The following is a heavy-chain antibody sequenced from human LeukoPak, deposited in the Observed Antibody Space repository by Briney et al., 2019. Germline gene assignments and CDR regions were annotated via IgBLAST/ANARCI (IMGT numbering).Heavy chain of an antibody. V-gene: IGHV1-18*04. CDR3: ARVVVGATGDDY. D-gene: IGHD1-26*01. J-gene: IGHJ4*02. CDR1: GYTFTSYG. Sequence: ASAKVSCKASGYTFTSYGISWVRQAPGQGLEWMGWISAYNGNTNYAQKLQGRVTVTTDTSTSTAYMELRSLRSDDTAVYYCARVVVGATGDDYWGQGTLVTVSS. CDR2: ISAYNGNT.